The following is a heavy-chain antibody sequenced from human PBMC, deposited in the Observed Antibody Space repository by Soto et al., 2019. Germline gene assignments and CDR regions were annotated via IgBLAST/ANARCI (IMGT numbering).Heavy chain of an antibody. CDR1: GFTLNDYA. CDR3: ATDGVEYVVSGLYYFDY. V-gene: IGHV3-30*04. D-gene: IGHD2-8*02. CDR2: ISYNGKNK. J-gene: IGHJ4*02. Sequence: GGSLRLSCAASGFTLNDYAMHWVRQVPGKGLEWVAFISYNGKNKYYGDSVKGRFTISRDDSKNTLYLQMNSLRSEDTAVYYCATDGVEYVVSGLYYFDYWGQGTLVTVSS.